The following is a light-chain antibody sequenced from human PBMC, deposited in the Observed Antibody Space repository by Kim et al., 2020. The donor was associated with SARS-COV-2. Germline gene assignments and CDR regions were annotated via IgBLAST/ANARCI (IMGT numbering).Light chain of an antibody. Sequence: DIQMTQSPSSLSASIGDRVTITCRASQGITNDLAWYQQKFGEVPKLLIYAASNLQVGVPSRFSGSGSGTTFSLTISSLQPEDVATYYCQNYNSVHLTFGGGTKVDIK. CDR1: QGITND. J-gene: IGKJ4*01. V-gene: IGKV1-27*01. CDR3: QNYNSVHLT. CDR2: AAS.